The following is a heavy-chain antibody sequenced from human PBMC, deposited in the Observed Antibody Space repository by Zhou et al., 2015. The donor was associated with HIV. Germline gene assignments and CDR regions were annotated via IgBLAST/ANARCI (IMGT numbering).Heavy chain of an antibody. J-gene: IGHJ6*02. CDR2: IIPIFSTI. D-gene: IGHD6-19*01. Sequence: QVQLVQSGTEVKKPGSSVRVSCKASGGTFNNYAFNWVRQAPGQGLEWMGGIIPIFSTITYAQKFQGRVTLTTDTSTSTVYMELKSLKSDDTAVYYCAILGFGWPNYYGMDVWGQGTSVTVSS. CDR3: AILGFGWPNYYGMDV. V-gene: IGHV1-69*06. CDR1: GGTFNNYA.